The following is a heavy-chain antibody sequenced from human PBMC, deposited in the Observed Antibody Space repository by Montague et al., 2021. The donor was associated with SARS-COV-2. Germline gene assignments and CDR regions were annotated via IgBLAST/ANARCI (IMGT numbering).Heavy chain of an antibody. CDR2: SYTSGSN. Sequence: TLSLTCTVSGDSITSGSYYWNWVRQPAGKGLEWVGRSYTSGSNDYNPSLKSRLTISVDTSKNQFSLKLSSVTAADTAVYFCAREWGSYSGRFDYWGQGALVTVSS. CDR3: AREWGSYSGRFDY. V-gene: IGHV4-61*02. D-gene: IGHD1-26*01. J-gene: IGHJ4*02. CDR1: GDSITSGSYY.